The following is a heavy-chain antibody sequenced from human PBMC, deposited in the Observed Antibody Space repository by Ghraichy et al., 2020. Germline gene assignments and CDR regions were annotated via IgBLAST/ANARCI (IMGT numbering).Heavy chain of an antibody. CDR2: IYYSGST. V-gene: IGHV4-59*01. CDR3: ARRGEAYYYYGMDV. D-gene: IGHD3-16*01. J-gene: IGHJ6*02. Sequence: SETLSLTCTVSGGSISSYYWSWIRQPPGKGLEWIGYIYYSGSTNYNPSLKSRVTISVDTSKNQFSLKLSSVTAADTAVYYCARRGEAYYYYGMDVWGQGTTVTGSS. CDR1: GGSISSYY.